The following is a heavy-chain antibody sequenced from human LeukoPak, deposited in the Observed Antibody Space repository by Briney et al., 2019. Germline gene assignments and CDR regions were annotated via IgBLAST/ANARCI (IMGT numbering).Heavy chain of an antibody. CDR2: IHTSGST. CDR3: ARGTAAAGMDP. D-gene: IGHD6-13*01. J-gene: IGHJ5*02. Sequence: SETLSLTCTVSGGSISSGSYYWSWIRQPAGKGLEWIGRIHTSGSTNYNPSLKSRVTISVDTSKNQFSLKLSSVTAADTAVYYCARGTAAAGMDPWGQGTLVTVSS. V-gene: IGHV4-61*02. CDR1: GGSISSGSYY.